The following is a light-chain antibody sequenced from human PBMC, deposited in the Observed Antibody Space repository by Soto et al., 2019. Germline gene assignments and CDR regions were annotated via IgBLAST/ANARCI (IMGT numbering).Light chain of an antibody. CDR2: KAS. J-gene: IGKJ1*01. CDR1: QTISSW. CDR3: QQYNTWPPWP. V-gene: IGKV1-5*03. Sequence: IPMTQSPSTLSGSIGDRVTITCRASQTISSWLAWYQQKPGKAPKLLIYKASTLKSGVPSRFSGSGSGTEFTLTISSLQSEDFAVYYCQQYNTWPPWPFGQGTNVDIK.